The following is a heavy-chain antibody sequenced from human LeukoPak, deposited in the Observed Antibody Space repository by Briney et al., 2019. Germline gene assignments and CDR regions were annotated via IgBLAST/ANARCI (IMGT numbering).Heavy chain of an antibody. CDR2: MNPDGSTK. D-gene: IGHD5-12*01. CDR1: GFAFSGSW. CDR3: ARDSGYSAFDY. Sequence: GGSLILSCAASGFAFSGSWMAWVRQAPGKGLEWVANMNPDGSTKNYVDSVRGRFTISRDNAKNSLYLQINSLRADDTAVYFCARDSGYSAFDYWGQGTLVTVSS. J-gene: IGHJ4*02. V-gene: IGHV3-7*05.